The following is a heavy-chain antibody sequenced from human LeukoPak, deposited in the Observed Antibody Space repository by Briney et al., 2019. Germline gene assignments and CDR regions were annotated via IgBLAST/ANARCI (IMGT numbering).Heavy chain of an antibody. Sequence: PSQTLSLTCAISGDSVSSNSAAWNWIRQSPSGGLEWLGRTYYRSKWYNDYAVSVKSRITINPDTSKNQFSLQLNSVTPEDTAVYYCARDGKDIVVVPAAIYYYGMDVWGQGTTVTVSS. J-gene: IGHJ6*02. CDR2: TYYRSKWYN. CDR3: ARDGKDIVVVPAAIYYYGMDV. CDR1: GDSVSSNSAA. D-gene: IGHD2-2*01. V-gene: IGHV6-1*01.